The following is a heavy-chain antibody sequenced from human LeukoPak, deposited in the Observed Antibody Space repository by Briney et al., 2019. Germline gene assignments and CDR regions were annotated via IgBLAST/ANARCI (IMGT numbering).Heavy chain of an antibody. CDR1: GGSISSHY. Sequence: PSETLSLTCTVSGGSISSHYWSWIRQPPGKGLEWIGYIYYSGSTNYNPSLKSRVTISVDTSKNQFSLKLSSVTAADTAVYYCARLSLNYYDSSGYFDYWGPGTLVSVSS. D-gene: IGHD3-22*01. CDR2: IYYSGST. CDR3: ARLSLNYYDSSGYFDY. V-gene: IGHV4-59*11. J-gene: IGHJ4*02.